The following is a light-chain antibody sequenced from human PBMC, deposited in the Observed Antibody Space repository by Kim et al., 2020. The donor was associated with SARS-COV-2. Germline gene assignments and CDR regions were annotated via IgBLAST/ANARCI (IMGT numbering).Light chain of an antibody. CDR1: SGHSDDA. CDR3: QTWGTAVV. CDR2: LSSDGSH. J-gene: IGLJ2*01. V-gene: IGLV4-69*02. Sequence: GASVKVTCSQCSGHSDDAIAWRKQQPVKSRRNLMKLSSDGSHSKGDGSPDRFSGCSSGAERYLSISSLQSGDEADYYCQTWGTAVVFGGGTKLTVL.